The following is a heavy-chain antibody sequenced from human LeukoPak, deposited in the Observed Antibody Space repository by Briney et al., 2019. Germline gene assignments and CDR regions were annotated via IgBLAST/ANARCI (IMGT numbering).Heavy chain of an antibody. D-gene: IGHD4-17*01. CDR3: ARRAYGDFD. Sequence: GGSLRLSCAASGFTVSSNYMSWVRQAPGKGLEWVSVIYNGGSTYYADSVKGRFTISRDNSKNTLYLQMNSLGAVDTAVYYCARRAYGDFDWGQGTLVSVSS. CDR1: GFTVSSNY. CDR2: IYNGGST. J-gene: IGHJ4*02. V-gene: IGHV3-66*04.